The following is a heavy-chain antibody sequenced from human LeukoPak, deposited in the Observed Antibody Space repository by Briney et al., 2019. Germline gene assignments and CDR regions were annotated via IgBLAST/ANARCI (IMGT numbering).Heavy chain of an antibody. V-gene: IGHV4-34*01. CDR1: GGSFSGYY. J-gene: IGHJ5*02. CDR3: ARDSGTTGEVKFDP. D-gene: IGHD3-10*01. Sequence: SETLSLTCAVYGGSFSGYYWSWIRQPPGKGLEWIGEINHSGSTNYNPSLKSRVTITVDTSKNQFSLKLSSVTAADTAVYYCARDSGTTGEVKFDPWGQGTLVTVSS. CDR2: INHSGST.